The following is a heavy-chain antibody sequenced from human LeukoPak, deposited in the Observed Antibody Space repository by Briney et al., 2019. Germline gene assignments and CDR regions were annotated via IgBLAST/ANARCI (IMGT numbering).Heavy chain of an antibody. V-gene: IGHV3-21*01. CDR3: AREARTYYDSSGYYYDY. CDR1: GFTFSSYS. J-gene: IGHJ4*02. CDR2: ISSSSSYI. Sequence: GGSLRLSCAASGFTFSSYSMNWVRQAPGKGLEWVSSISSSSSYIYYADSVKGRFTISRDNAKNSLYLQMNSLRAEDTAVYYCAREARTYYDSSGYYYDYWGQGTLVTVSS. D-gene: IGHD3-22*01.